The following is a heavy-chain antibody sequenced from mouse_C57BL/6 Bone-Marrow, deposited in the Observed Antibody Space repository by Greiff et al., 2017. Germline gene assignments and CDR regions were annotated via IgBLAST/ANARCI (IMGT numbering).Heavy chain of an antibody. Sequence: EVKLVESGGGLVQPGGSLKLSCAASGFTFSDYYMYWVRQTPEKRLEWVAYISNGGGSTYYPDTVKGRFTISRDNAKNTLYLQMSRLKSEDTAMYYCASTYYGSTLYYAMDYWGQGTSVTGSS. V-gene: IGHV5-12*01. CDR3: ASTYYGSTLYYAMDY. D-gene: IGHD1-1*01. CDR2: ISNGGGST. CDR1: GFTFSDYY. J-gene: IGHJ4*01.